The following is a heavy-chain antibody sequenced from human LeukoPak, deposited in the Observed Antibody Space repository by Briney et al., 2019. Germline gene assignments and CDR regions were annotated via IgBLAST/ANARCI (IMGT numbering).Heavy chain of an antibody. CDR3: ARGVGNFRYYFDF. CDR1: GFTFSSYE. D-gene: IGHD2/OR15-2a*01. V-gene: IGHV3-48*03. J-gene: IGHJ4*02. CDR2: ISSSGSTI. Sequence: GGSLRLSCAAAGFTFSSYEMNWVRQAPGKGLEWVSYISSSGSTIYYADSVKGRFTISRDNAKNSLYLQMNSLRAEDTAVYYCARGVGNFRYYFDFWGQGTLVTVSS.